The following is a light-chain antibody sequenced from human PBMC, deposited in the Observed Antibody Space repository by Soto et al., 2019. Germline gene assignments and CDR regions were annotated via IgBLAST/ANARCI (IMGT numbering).Light chain of an antibody. CDR2: GAS. CDR1: QSVSSN. V-gene: IGKV3-15*01. CDR3: QQYNNWPPIT. J-gene: IGKJ4*01. Sequence: IVMTHSPATLSVSPWERATLSCRSSQSVSSNLAWYQQKPGQAPRLLIYGASTRATGIPARFSGSGSGTEFTLTISSLQSEDFAVYYCQQYNNWPPITFGGGTKVDIK.